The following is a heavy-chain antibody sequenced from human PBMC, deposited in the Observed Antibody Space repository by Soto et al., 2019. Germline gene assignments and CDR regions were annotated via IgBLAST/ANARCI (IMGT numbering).Heavy chain of an antibody. V-gene: IGHV1-69*01. D-gene: IGHD2-8*01. J-gene: IGHJ5*02. CDR2: IIPMTGTP. CDR3: DRSPVLAGPSSWLDP. Sequence: QVQLVQSGAEVKTPGSSVEVSCKASGGIFSSFSITWVRQVPGHGLEWMGGIIPMTGTPNYAEKFQCRLTLTGADSASPADMELTSLRSDATAVYYCDRSPVLAGPSSWLDPWGQGTVVIVFS. CDR1: GGIFSSFS.